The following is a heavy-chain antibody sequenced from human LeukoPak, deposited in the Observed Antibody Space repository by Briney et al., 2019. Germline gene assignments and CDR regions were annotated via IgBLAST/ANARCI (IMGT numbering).Heavy chain of an antibody. V-gene: IGHV4-34*01. CDR2: ITNTGGT. CDR1: GGSFSGYY. CDR3: ARKTPGTSVDV. J-gene: IGHJ6*02. Sequence: SETLSLTCAVYGGSFSGYYWGWIRQPPGKGLEWIGTITNTGGTYSNPSLKSRVTISIDASKTQISLKLTSVTAADTAVFYCARKTPGTSVDVWGQGTPVTVSS. D-gene: IGHD3-10*01.